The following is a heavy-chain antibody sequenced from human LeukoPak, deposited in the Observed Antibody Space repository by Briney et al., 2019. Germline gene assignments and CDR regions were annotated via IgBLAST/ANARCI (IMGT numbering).Heavy chain of an antibody. Sequence: GTSLRLSCAASGFTFSHYAMHWVRQAPGKGLEWVAVIWYDGSHDTYTDSVKGRFTVSRDNFKNVLHLQMNSLRVGDTAVYYCAKEGDYCSSSGCHKRGIDYWGQGTLVTVSS. J-gene: IGHJ4*02. CDR1: GFTFSHYA. CDR3: AKEGDYCSSSGCHKRGIDY. V-gene: IGHV3-33*06. D-gene: IGHD2-2*01. CDR2: IWYDGSHD.